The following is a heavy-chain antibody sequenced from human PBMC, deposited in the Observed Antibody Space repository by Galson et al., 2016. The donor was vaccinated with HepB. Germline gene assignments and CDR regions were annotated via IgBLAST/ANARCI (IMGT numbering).Heavy chain of an antibody. CDR3: AKLVVLNNWFDP. J-gene: IGHJ5*02. D-gene: IGHD3-3*02. CDR2: TYHSGST. Sequence: SETLSLTCAVSGGSISSNNWWSWVRQSPGKGLEWIGETYHSGSTNYKSSLKGRVTISVDKSKNQFSLKLNSVTAADTAVYYCAKLVVLNNWFDPWGQGTLVTVSS. CDR1: GGSISSNNW. V-gene: IGHV4-4*02.